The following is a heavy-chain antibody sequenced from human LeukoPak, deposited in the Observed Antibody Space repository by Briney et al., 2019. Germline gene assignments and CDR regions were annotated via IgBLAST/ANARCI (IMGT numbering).Heavy chain of an antibody. Sequence: PSETLSLTCTVSGGSISSNYWCWIRQPPEKGQEWNGYIYNSGSTNYNPSLKSRVTMSVDTSKNQFSLKLSSVTAADTAVYCCARVSYDYVWGSYLPFDYWGQGTLVTVSS. CDR3: ARVSYDYVWGSYLPFDY. CDR1: GGSISSNY. V-gene: IGHV4-59*08. CDR2: IYNSGST. J-gene: IGHJ4*02. D-gene: IGHD3-16*02.